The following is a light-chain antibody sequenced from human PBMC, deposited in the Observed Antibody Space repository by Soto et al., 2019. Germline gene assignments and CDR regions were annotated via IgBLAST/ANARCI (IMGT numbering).Light chain of an antibody. CDR3: QQRSNWIT. V-gene: IGKV3-11*01. CDR2: DAS. J-gene: IGKJ5*01. Sequence: EIVLTQSPATLSLSXXXXXXXXXRASQSVSSYLAWYQQKPGQAPRLLIYDASNRATGIPARFCGSGSGTDFTLTISSLEPEDFAVYYCQQRSNWITFGQGTRLEI. CDR1: QSVSSY.